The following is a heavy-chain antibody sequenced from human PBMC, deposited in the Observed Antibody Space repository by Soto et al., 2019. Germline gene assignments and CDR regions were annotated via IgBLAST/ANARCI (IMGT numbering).Heavy chain of an antibody. CDR2: IWYDGSNK. Sequence: PGGSLRLSCAASGFTFSSCGMHWVRQAPGKGLEWVAVIWYDGSNKYYADSVKGRFTISRDNSKNTLYLQMNSLRAEDTAVYYCAIQGYYYYGMDVWGQGTTVTVSS. CDR1: GFTFSSCG. J-gene: IGHJ6*02. CDR3: AIQGYYYYGMDV. V-gene: IGHV3-33*01.